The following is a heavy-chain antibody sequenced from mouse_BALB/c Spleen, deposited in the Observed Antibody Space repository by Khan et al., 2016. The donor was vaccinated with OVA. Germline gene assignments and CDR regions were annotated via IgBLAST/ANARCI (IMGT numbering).Heavy chain of an antibody. CDR3: ASDGAYYGSGGWFSY. V-gene: IGHV1-4*01. CDR2: INPSNGYT. CDR1: GYTFTTYT. D-gene: IGHD2-10*01. J-gene: IGHJ3*01. Sequence: QVQLKQSGAELARPGASVKMSCKASGYTFTTYTMHWVKQRPGQGLEWIGYINPSNGYTNYNQKFKDKSTLTADKSSSTAFMQLSSLTSDYSAVYYDASDGAYYGSGGWFSYWGQGTLVTVSA.